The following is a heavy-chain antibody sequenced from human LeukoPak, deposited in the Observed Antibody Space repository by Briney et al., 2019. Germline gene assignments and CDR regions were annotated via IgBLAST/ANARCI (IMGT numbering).Heavy chain of an antibody. J-gene: IGHJ6*03. CDR2: INPSGGST. CDR3: ARGPSITMVRGGQWYYYMDV. CDR1: GYTFTGYY. D-gene: IGHD3-10*01. Sequence: GASVKVSCKASGYTFTGYYMHWVRQAPGQGLECMGIINPSGGSTNYAQKFQGRVTMTRDTSTNTVYMELSSLRSEDTAVYYCARGPSITMVRGGQWYYYMDVWGKGTTVTISS. V-gene: IGHV1-46*01.